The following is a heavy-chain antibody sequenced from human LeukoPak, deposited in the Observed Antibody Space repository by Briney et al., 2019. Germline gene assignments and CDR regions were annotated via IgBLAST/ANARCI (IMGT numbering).Heavy chain of an antibody. D-gene: IGHD5-12*01. V-gene: IGHV3-30*18. CDR3: AKDIEASWLTFDY. J-gene: IGHJ4*02. CDR2: ISSDGYNK. Sequence: PGGSLRLSCAASAFTFSNYGMHWVRQAPGKGLEWVSLISSDGYNKYYADSVKGRFTISRDNAKNSLYLQMNSLRAEDTALYYCAKDIEASWLTFDYWGQGTLVTVSS. CDR1: AFTFSNYG.